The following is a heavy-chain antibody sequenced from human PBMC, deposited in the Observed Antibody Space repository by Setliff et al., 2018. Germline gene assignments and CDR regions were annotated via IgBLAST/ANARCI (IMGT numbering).Heavy chain of an antibody. J-gene: IGHJ4*02. Sequence: SETLSLTCTVSGASVTSFDYYWSWIRQPPGKGLEYIGHISHGVSTSYSPSLKSRLSISADTSKNQFSLKLTSVTAADTAVYYCARTHCTTTSCFSFHYWGQGTVVTVSS. D-gene: IGHD2-2*01. CDR1: GASVTSFDYY. CDR3: ARTHCTTTSCFSFHY. V-gene: IGHV4-30-4*01. CDR2: ISHGVST.